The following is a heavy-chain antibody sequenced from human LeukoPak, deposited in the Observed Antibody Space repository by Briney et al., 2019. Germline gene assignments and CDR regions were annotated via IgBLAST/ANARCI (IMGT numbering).Heavy chain of an antibody. Sequence: GGSLRLSCAASGFTFSNSAMTWVRQAPGKGLVWVSRINSDGSSTSYADSVKGRFTISRDNAKNTLYLQMNSLRAEDTAVYYCARDVDGDFTSYFDYWGQGTLVTVSS. CDR2: INSDGSST. D-gene: IGHD4-17*01. V-gene: IGHV3-74*01. CDR3: ARDVDGDFTSYFDY. J-gene: IGHJ4*02. CDR1: GFTFSNSA.